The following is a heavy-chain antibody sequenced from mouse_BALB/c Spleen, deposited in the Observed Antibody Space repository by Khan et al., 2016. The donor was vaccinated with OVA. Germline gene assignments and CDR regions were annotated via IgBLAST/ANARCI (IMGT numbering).Heavy chain of an antibody. CDR1: GFSLTSNG. D-gene: IGHD1-1*01. CDR3: SLDYYGRAWFAY. V-gene: IGHV2-3*01. Sequence: QVQLQQSGPGLVAPSQSLSITCTVSGFSLTSNGVGWVRQPPGKGLEWLGVIWGEGSTNYNSARLSRLSISTANSKSKGFLKLNRLQTDDTSTYYGSLDYYGRAWFAYWGQGTLVTVAA. J-gene: IGHJ3*01. CDR2: IWGEGST.